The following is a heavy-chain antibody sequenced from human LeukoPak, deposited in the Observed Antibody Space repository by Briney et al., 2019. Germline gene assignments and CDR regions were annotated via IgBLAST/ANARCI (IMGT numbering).Heavy chain of an antibody. CDR3: AKEKGIVGANLAYDL. CDR1: GYSFPNAW. J-gene: IGHJ3*01. D-gene: IGHD1-26*01. V-gene: IGHV5-51*01. CDR2: IYPDDSET. Sequence: GESLKISCQGSGYSFPNAWIGWVRQMPGKGLEWMGIIYPDDSETRYSPSFEGQVTISADKSLSTAYLQWSNLKASDTAMYYCAKEKGIVGANLAYDLWGQGTMVTVSS.